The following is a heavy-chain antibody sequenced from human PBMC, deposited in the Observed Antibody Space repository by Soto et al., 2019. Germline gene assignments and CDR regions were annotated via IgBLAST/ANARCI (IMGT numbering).Heavy chain of an antibody. J-gene: IGHJ4*02. CDR3: ARLVYDTRLNYMYFDF. D-gene: IGHD2-8*01. V-gene: IGHV4-4*02. CDR2: IFHDGTA. CDR1: GVSITRGNW. Sequence: PSETLSLTSAVSGVSITRGNWWTWVRQTPQRGLEYIGEIFHDGTANYYPSFERRVAISVDTSKNQFSLKLTSVSAADTSIYFCARLVYDTRLNYMYFDFWGQGALVTVSS.